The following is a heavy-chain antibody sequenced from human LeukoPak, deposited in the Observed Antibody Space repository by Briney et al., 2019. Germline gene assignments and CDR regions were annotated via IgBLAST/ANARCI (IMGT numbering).Heavy chain of an antibody. CDR2: IWYDGSNK. CDR3: ARGGYCSSTSCPHCYYGMDV. D-gene: IGHD2-2*01. Sequence: GGSLRLSCAASGFTFSSYGMHWVRQAPGKGLEWVAVIWYDGSNKYYADSVKGRFTISRDNSKNTLYLQMNSLRAEDTAVYYCARGGYCSSTSCPHCYYGMDVWGQGTTVTVSS. J-gene: IGHJ6*02. V-gene: IGHV3-33*01. CDR1: GFTFSSYG.